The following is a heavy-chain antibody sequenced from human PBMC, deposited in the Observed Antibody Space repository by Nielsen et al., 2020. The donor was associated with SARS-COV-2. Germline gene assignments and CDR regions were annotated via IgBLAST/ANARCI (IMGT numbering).Heavy chain of an antibody. CDR2: INPNSGGT. V-gene: IGHV1-2*02. CDR3: ARRYCSSTSCQGADAFDI. D-gene: IGHD2-2*01. CDR1: GCTFTGYY. Sequence: ASVKVSCKASGCTFTGYYMHWVRQAPGQGLEWMGWINPNSGGTNYAQKFQGRVTMTRDTSISTAYMELSRLRSDDTAVYYCARRYCSSTSCQGADAFDIWGQGTMVTVSS. J-gene: IGHJ3*02.